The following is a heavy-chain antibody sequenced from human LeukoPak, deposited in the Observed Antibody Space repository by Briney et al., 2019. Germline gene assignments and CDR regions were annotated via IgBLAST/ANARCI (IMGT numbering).Heavy chain of an antibody. CDR1: GFTFSSYG. CDR3: ATDKVDY. J-gene: IGHJ4*02. CDR2: ISYDGSNK. Sequence: GGSLRLSCAASGFTFSSYGMHWVRQAPGKGLEWVAVISYDGSNKYYADSVKGRFTISRDNSKNTLYLQMNSLRAEDTAVYYCATDKVDYWGQGTLVTVSS. D-gene: IGHD2-15*01. V-gene: IGHV3-30*03.